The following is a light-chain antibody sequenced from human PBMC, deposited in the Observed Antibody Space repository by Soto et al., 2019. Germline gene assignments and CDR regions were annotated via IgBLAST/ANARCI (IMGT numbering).Light chain of an antibody. CDR3: QQCYNTPYT. J-gene: IGKJ2*01. CDR2: WAS. CDR1: QSVLYSSNNKNY. V-gene: IGKV4-1*01. Sequence: DIVMTQSPDSLAVSLGEGATINCKSSQSVLYSSNNKNYLAWYQQKPGQPPKLLIYWASTRESGVPDRFSGSGSGTDFTLTISSLQAEDVAVYYCQQCYNTPYTFGQGTKVEIK.